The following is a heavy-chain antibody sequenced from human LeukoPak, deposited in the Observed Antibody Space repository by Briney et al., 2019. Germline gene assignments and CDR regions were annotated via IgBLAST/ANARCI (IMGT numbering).Heavy chain of an antibody. V-gene: IGHV3-48*03. J-gene: IGHJ4*02. CDR3: ARDLSSYGYGVFDY. D-gene: IGHD5-18*01. CDR1: GFTFSSYE. CDR2: ISSSGSTI. Sequence: GGSLRLSCAASGFTFSSYEMNWVRQAPGKGLEWVSYISSSGSTIYYADSVKGRFTISRDNVKNSLYLQMNSLRAEDTAVYYCARDLSSYGYGVFDYWGQGTLVTVSS.